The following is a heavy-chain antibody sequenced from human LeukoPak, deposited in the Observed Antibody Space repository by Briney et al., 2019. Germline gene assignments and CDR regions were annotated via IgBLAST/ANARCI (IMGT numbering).Heavy chain of an antibody. Sequence: ASVKVSCKASGYTFTGYYMHWVRQAPGQGLEWMGWINPNSGGTNYAQKFQGRVTITADKSTSTAYMELSSLRSEDTAVYYCARDRGSSWYHDAFDIWGQGTMVTVSS. CDR1: GYTFTGYY. CDR2: INPNSGGT. D-gene: IGHD6-13*01. CDR3: ARDRGSSWYHDAFDI. V-gene: IGHV1-2*02. J-gene: IGHJ3*02.